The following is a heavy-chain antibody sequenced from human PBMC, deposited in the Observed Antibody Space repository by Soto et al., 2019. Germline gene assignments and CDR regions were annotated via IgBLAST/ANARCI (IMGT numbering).Heavy chain of an antibody. CDR2: IIPIFGTA. D-gene: IGHD5-18*01. Sequence: SVKVSCKASGGTFSSYAISWVRQAPGQGLEWMGGIIPIFGTANYAQKFQGRATITADESTSTAYMELSSLRSEDTAVYYCARGRGQLWAPFDYWGQGTRVTVSS. J-gene: IGHJ4*02. V-gene: IGHV1-69*13. CDR1: GGTFSSYA. CDR3: ARGRGQLWAPFDY.